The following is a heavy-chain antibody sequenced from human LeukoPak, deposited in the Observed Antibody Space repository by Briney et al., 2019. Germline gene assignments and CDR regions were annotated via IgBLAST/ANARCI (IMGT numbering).Heavy chain of an antibody. CDR2: ISHSGSS. CDR1: GGSINSGGYH. D-gene: IGHD3-22*01. Sequence: SETLSLTCTVSGGSINSGGYHWSWIRQYPGKGLEWIGYISHSGSSYYNPSLKSRVTISLGTSNSQFPLQLSSLTAADTALYYCARDSHYDSSGYYLDSWGPGTLVTVSS. J-gene: IGHJ4*02. V-gene: IGHV4-31*03. CDR3: ARDSHYDSSGYYLDS.